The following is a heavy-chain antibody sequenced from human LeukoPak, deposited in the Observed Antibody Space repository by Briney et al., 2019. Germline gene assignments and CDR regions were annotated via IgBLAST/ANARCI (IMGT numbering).Heavy chain of an antibody. CDR3: ARDPTAVVVLAAMRGFYYYYGMDV. D-gene: IGHD2-2*01. Sequence: PGGSLRLSCAASGFTFSSYEMNWVRQAPGKGLEWVSYISSSGSTIYYADSVKGRFTISRDNAKNSLYLQMNSLRAEDTAVYYCARDPTAVVVLAAMRGFYYYYGMDVWGQGTTVTVSS. J-gene: IGHJ6*02. CDR2: ISSSGSTI. V-gene: IGHV3-48*03. CDR1: GFTFSSYE.